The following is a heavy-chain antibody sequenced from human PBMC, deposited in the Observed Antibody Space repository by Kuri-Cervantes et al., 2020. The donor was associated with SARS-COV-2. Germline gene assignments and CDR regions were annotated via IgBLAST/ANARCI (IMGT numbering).Heavy chain of an antibody. CDR2: IYYSGST. D-gene: IGHD2-2*01. J-gene: IGHJ5*02. CDR3: ARGVVPDP. V-gene: IGHV4-59*12. Sequence: GSLRLSCTVSGGSISSYYWSWIRQPPGKGLEWIGYIYYSGSTNYNPSLKSRVTISVDTSKNQFSLKLSSVTAADTAVYYCARGVVPDPWGQGTLVTVSS. CDR1: GGSISSYY.